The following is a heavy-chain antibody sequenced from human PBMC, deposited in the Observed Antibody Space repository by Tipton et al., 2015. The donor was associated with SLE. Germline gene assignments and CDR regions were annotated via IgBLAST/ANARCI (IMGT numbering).Heavy chain of an antibody. CDR2: VNHSGST. J-gene: IGHJ4*02. CDR1: GGSFSDYF. CDR3: ARCTIFGVVRRSFDS. D-gene: IGHD3-3*01. Sequence: TLSLTCAVYGGSFSDYFWTWIRQSSGKGLEWIGDVNHSGSTDYHPSLKSRVTMSVDTSKNQFSLKLTSVTAADTALYYRARCTIFGVVRRSFDSWRQRTLVTVS. V-gene: IGHV4-34*01.